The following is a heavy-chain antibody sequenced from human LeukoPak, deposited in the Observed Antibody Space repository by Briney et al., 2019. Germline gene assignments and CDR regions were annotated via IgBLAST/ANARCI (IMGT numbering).Heavy chain of an antibody. CDR1: GYTFTGYY. Sequence: ASVKVSCKASGYTFTGYYMHWVRQAPGQGLEWMGWINPNSGGTNYAQKFQGRVTMTRDTSISTAYMELSRLRSDDTAVYYCARDRGGSSSSFGGFKMSSGNWFDPWGQGTLVTVSS. D-gene: IGHD6-6*01. CDR2: INPNSGGT. V-gene: IGHV1-2*02. J-gene: IGHJ5*02. CDR3: ARDRGGSSSSFGGFKMSSGNWFDP.